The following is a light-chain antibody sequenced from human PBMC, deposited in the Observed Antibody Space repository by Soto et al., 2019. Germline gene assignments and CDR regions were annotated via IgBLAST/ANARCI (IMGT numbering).Light chain of an antibody. CDR1: SSNIGADFD. J-gene: IGLJ1*01. CDR2: HNN. Sequence: QSVLTQPPSVSGAPGQRVTISCTGSSSNIGADFDVHWYQHLPGTAPKLLISHNNNRPSGVPDRFSGSKSGTSASLAITGLQAEDEADYYCCSYAGSSTYVFGTGTKVTVL. CDR3: CSYAGSSTYV. V-gene: IGLV1-40*01.